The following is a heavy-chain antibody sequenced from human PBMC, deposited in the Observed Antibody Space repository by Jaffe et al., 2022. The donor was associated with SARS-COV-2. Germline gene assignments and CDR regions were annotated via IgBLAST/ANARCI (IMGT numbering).Heavy chain of an antibody. J-gene: IGHJ4*02. Sequence: QVQLQQWGAGLLKPSETLSLTCAVYGGSFSGYYWSWIRQPPGKGLEWIGEINHSGSTNYNPSLKSRVTISVDTSKNQFSLKLSSVTAADTAVYYCARQGVRYFDWLSSFDYWGQGTLVTVSS. CDR3: ARQGVRYFDWLSSFDY. CDR2: INHSGST. V-gene: IGHV4-34*01. CDR1: GGSFSGYY. D-gene: IGHD3-9*01.